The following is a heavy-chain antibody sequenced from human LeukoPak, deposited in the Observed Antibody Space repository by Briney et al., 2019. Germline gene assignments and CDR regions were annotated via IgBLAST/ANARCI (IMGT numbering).Heavy chain of an antibody. J-gene: IGHJ6*03. Sequence: ASVKVSCKVSGYTLTELSMHWVRQAPGKGLEWMGGFDPEDGETIYAQKFQGRVTMTEDTSTDTAYMELSSLRSEDTAVYYCARGPLPPYDILTGYREGTYYMDVWGKGTTATVSS. D-gene: IGHD3-9*01. V-gene: IGHV1-24*01. CDR2: FDPEDGET. CDR1: GYTLTELS. CDR3: ARGPLPPYDILTGYREGTYYMDV.